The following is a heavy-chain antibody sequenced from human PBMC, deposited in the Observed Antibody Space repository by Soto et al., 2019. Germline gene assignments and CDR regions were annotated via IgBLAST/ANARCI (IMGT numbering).Heavy chain of an antibody. D-gene: IGHD4-4*01. CDR1: GFTFSGSA. Sequence: EVQLVESGGGLVQPGGSLKLSCAASGFTFSGSAMHWVRQASGKGLEWVGRIRSKPNNYATAYVASVKGRFTMSRDDSKNTAYLQMNGLKTEDTAVYYCTTLVTPAYYYGLDVWDQGTTVTVSS. J-gene: IGHJ6*02. CDR2: IRSKPNNYAT. CDR3: TTLVTPAYYYGLDV. V-gene: IGHV3-73*02.